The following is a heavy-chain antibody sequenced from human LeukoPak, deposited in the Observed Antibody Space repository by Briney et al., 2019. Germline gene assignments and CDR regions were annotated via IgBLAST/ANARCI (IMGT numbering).Heavy chain of an antibody. CDR2: ISNSGDST. CDR3: VKDRCDGTTCPEV. J-gene: IGHJ4*02. CDR1: GFTFTTYA. V-gene: IGHV3-23*01. Sequence: GGSLRLSCAASGFTFTTYAMSWVRQAPGEGLEWVSGISNSGDSTYYSDSLKGRFTIPRDNSKNTLHLQMSNLRADDTALYYCVKDRCDGTTCPEVWGQGTLVTVSS. D-gene: IGHD2-2*01.